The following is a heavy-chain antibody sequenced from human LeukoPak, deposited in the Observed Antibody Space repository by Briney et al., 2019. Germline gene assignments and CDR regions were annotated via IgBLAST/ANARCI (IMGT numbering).Heavy chain of an antibody. D-gene: IGHD3-10*01. V-gene: IGHV3-21*04. J-gene: IGHJ6*02. CDR1: GFTFSSYS. Sequence: GGSLRLSCAASGFTFSSYSMNWVRQAPGKGLEWVSSISSSSSYIYYADSVKGRSTISRDNSKNTLYLQMNSLRAEDTAVYYCASGSSPGHYYGSLIYYYYGMDVWGQGTTVTVSS. CDR2: ISSSSSYI. CDR3: ASGSSPGHYYGSLIYYYYGMDV.